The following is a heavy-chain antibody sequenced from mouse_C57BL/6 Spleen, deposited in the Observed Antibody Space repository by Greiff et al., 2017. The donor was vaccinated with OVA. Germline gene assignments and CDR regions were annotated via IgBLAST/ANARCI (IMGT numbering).Heavy chain of an antibody. D-gene: IGHD2-3*01. Sequence: QVQLQQPGAELVRPGSSVKLSCKASGYTFTSYWMHWVKQRPIQGLEWIGNIDPSDSETHYNQKFKDKATLTVAKSSSTAYMQLSSLTSEDSAVYYCAREGSYDGSFDYWGQGTTLTVSS. CDR1: GYTFTSYW. V-gene: IGHV1-52*01. CDR2: IDPSDSET. J-gene: IGHJ2*01. CDR3: AREGSYDGSFDY.